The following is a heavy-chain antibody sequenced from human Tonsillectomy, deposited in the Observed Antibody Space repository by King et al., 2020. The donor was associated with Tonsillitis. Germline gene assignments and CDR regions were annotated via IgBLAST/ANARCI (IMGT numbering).Heavy chain of an antibody. Sequence: VKLVESGAEVKKSGESLKISCKGSGSSFTSYWIAWVRQMPGKGLEWMGIIYPGDSDTRYSPSFQGQVTISADKSISTAYLQGSSLKASDTAVYYCASTPSYSSGWYEYLQYWGPGTLVNVSS. J-gene: IGHJ1*01. CDR2: IYPGDSDT. CDR3: ASTPSYSSGWYEYLQY. V-gene: IGHV5-51*01. CDR1: GSSFTSYW. D-gene: IGHD6-19*01.